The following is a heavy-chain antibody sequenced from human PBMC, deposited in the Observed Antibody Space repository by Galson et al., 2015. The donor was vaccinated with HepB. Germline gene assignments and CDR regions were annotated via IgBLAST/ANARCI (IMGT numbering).Heavy chain of an antibody. CDR2: ISAYNGNT. D-gene: IGHD3-22*01. CDR1: GYTFTSYG. CDR3: ARGPSDYYYDSSGYYGGVDP. J-gene: IGHJ5*02. V-gene: IGHV1-18*01. Sequence: SVKVSCKASGYTFTSYGISWVRQAPGQGLEWMGWISAYNGNTNYAQKLQGRVTMTTDTSTSTAYMELRSLRSDDTAVYYCARGPSDYYYDSSGYYGGVDPWGQGTLVTVSS.